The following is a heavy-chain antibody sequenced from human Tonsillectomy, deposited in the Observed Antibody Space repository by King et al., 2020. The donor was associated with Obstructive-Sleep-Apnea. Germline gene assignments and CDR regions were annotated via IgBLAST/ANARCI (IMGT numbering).Heavy chain of an antibody. CDR1: GFTFGDSA. CDR2: IRSKAYGGTT. D-gene: IGHD5-12*01. Sequence: EVQLVESGGGLVQPGRSLRLSCTASGFTFGDSAMSWFRQAPGKGLEWVGFIRSKAYGGTTEYAASVKGRFTISRDDSKSIAYLQMNSLKTEETAVYYCTRAYAGRVATGWFDPWGQGTLVTVSS. V-gene: IGHV3-49*03. J-gene: IGHJ5*02. CDR3: TRAYAGRVATGWFDP.